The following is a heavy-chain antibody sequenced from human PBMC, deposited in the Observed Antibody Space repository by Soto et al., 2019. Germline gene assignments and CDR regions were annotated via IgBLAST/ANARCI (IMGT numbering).Heavy chain of an antibody. CDR1: GYTFTSYD. Sequence: QVQLVQSGAEVKKPGASVKVSCKASGYTFTSYDINWVRQATGQGLEWMGWMNPNSGNTGYAQKFQGRVTMTRNTSISTAYMGLSSLRSEDTAVYYCARRTPNCSSTSCYFGRHYYYSMDVWGKGTTVTVSS. D-gene: IGHD2-2*01. CDR3: ARRTPNCSSTSCYFGRHYYYSMDV. V-gene: IGHV1-8*01. J-gene: IGHJ6*03. CDR2: MNPNSGNT.